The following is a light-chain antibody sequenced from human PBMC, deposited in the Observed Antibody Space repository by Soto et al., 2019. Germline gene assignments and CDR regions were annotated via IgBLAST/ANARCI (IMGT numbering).Light chain of an antibody. CDR2: DVT. CDR3: CSYAGIYSYV. J-gene: IGLJ1*01. Sequence: QSVLTQPRSVSGSPRQSVTIACTGTSSDVGRYDYVSWYQQHPGEAPKLVVYDVTKRPSGVPDRFSGSKSGNTASLTISGLQAEDEADYYCCSYAGIYSYVFGTGTKVTVL. V-gene: IGLV2-11*01. CDR1: SSDVGRYDY.